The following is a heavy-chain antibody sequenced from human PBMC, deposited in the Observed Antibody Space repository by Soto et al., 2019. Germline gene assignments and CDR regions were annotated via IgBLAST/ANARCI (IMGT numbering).Heavy chain of an antibody. CDR1: GGTFSSYA. CDR3: ARPSRYFDWLLPYYYYYGMDG. CDR2: IIPIFGTA. Sequence: QVQLVQSGAEVKKPGSSVKVSCKASGGTFSSYAISWVRQAPGQGLEWMGGIIPIFGTANYAQKFQGRVTITADESTSTAYMELSSLRSEDTAVYYCARPSRYFDWLLPYYYYYGMDGWGQGTTVTVSS. D-gene: IGHD3-9*01. V-gene: IGHV1-69*01. J-gene: IGHJ6*02.